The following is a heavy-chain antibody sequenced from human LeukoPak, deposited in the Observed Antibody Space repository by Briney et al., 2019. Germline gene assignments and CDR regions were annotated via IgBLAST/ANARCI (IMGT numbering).Heavy chain of an antibody. D-gene: IGHD2-8*01. J-gene: IGHJ4*02. Sequence: PGGSLRLSCAASGFTVSSNYMSWVRQAPGKGLEGVSVFYSGGSTYYADSVKGRFTISRDNSKNTLYLQMNSLRAEDTAVYYCAKSHLVYGYFDYWGQGTLVTVSP. CDR1: GFTVSSNY. CDR3: AKSHLVYGYFDY. CDR2: FYSGGST. V-gene: IGHV3-53*01.